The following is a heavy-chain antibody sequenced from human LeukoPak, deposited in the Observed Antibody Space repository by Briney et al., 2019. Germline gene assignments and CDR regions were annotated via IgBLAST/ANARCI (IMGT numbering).Heavy chain of an antibody. D-gene: IGHD3-9*01. V-gene: IGHV1-69*06. CDR3: GNGVTIFGAFDI. CDR1: GGTFSSYA. J-gene: IGHJ3*02. CDR2: IIPIFGTA. Sequence: ASVKVSCKASGGTFSSYAISWVRQAPGQGLEWMGGIIPIFGTANYAQKFQGRVTITADKSTSTAYMELSSLRSEDTAVYYCGNGVTIFGAFDIWGQGTMVTVSS.